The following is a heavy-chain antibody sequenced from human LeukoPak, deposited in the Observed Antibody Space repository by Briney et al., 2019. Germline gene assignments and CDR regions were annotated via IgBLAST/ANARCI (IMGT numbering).Heavy chain of an antibody. J-gene: IGHJ4*02. D-gene: IGHD6-13*01. CDR1: GFPISSGHY. CDR2: ISHSGTT. Sequence: SETLSLTCTVSGFPISSGHYWGWTRQPPGKGLEWIASISHSGTTFYNPSLKSRVTISVDTSKNQFSLTVTSVTAADTAVYYCSRGQSISAVAVWGQGTLVTVSS. CDR3: SRGQSISAVAV. V-gene: IGHV4-38-2*02.